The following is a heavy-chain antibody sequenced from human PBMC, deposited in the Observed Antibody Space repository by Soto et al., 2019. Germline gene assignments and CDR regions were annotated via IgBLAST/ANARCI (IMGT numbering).Heavy chain of an antibody. Sequence: SETLSLTCTVSGGSISSGGYYWSWIRQHPGKGLEWIGYIYYSGSTYYKPSLKSRVTISVDTSKNQFSLKLSSVTAADTAVYYCARDSRVANYDFWSGYPDRAFDIWGQGTMVTGSS. J-gene: IGHJ3*02. V-gene: IGHV4-31*03. CDR3: ARDSRVANYDFWSGYPDRAFDI. D-gene: IGHD3-3*01. CDR1: GGSISSGGYY. CDR2: IYYSGST.